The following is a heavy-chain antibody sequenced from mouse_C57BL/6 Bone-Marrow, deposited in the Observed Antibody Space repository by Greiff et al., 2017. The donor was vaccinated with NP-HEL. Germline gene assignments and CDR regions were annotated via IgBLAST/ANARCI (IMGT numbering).Heavy chain of an antibody. CDR3: ARWDYGSSLYYFDY. CDR1: GYTFTSYD. CDR2: IYPRDGST. D-gene: IGHD1-1*01. Sequence: QVQLKESGPELVKPGASVKLSCKASGYTFTSYDINWVKQRPGQGLEWIGWIYPRDGSTKYNEKFKGKATLTVDTSSSTAYMELHSLTSEDSAVYFCARWDYGSSLYYFDYWGQGTTLTVSS. V-gene: IGHV1-85*01. J-gene: IGHJ2*01.